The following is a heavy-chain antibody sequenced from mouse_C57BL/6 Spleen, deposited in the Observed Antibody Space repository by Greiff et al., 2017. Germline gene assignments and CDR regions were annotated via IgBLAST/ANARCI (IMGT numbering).Heavy chain of an antibody. Sequence: QVQLQQSGAELVKPGASVKLSCKASGYTFTSYWMQWVKQRPGQGLEWIGEIDPSDSYTNYNQKFKGKATLTVDTSSSTAYMQLSSLTSEDSAVYYCARGSSGWDYWGQGTTRTVSS. CDR2: IDPSDSYT. CDR3: ARGSSGWDY. D-gene: IGHD3-2*02. CDR1: GYTFTSYW. J-gene: IGHJ2*01. V-gene: IGHV1-50*01.